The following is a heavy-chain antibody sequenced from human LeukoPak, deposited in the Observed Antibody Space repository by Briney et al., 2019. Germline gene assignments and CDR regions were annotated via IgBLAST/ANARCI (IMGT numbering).Heavy chain of an antibody. CDR2: IYHSGST. CDR1: GGSISSSNC. CDR3: ASCSAAIYGNWFDP. J-gene: IGHJ5*02. D-gene: IGHD2-2*02. Sequence: SETLSLTCAVSGGSISSSNCWSWVRQPPGKGLEWIGEIYHSGSTNYNLSLKSRVTISVDKSKNQFSLKLSSVTAADTAVYYCASCSAAIYGNWFDPWGQGTLVTVSS. V-gene: IGHV4-4*02.